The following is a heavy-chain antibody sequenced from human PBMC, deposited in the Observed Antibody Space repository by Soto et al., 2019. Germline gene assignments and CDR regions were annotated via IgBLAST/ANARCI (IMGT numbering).Heavy chain of an antibody. J-gene: IGHJ4*02. Sequence: EVQVMESGGGLVKPGGSLRLSCAVSGFTFGGYSMNWVLQGPGKGLEWVSSISTTGLHIYYADSVKGRFTITRDNVQNSLYLQMNSLRAEDTAVYYCARGTTTVQREDRLDYWGQGTLVTVSS. CDR3: ARGTTTVQREDRLDY. CDR1: GFTFGGYS. D-gene: IGHD2-2*01. V-gene: IGHV3-21*01. CDR2: ISTTGLHI.